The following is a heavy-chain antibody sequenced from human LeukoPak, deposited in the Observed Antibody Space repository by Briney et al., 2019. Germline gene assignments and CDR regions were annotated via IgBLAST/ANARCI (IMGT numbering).Heavy chain of an antibody. CDR1: GFTFSNAW. J-gene: IGHJ4*02. V-gene: IGHV3-15*01. CDR2: IKSKTDGGTT. CDR3: TTHIVVVPAAPTFDY. D-gene: IGHD2-2*01. Sequence: SGGSLRLSCAASGFTFSNAWMSWVRQAPGKGLEWVGRIKSKTDGGTTDYAAPVKGRFTISRDDSKNTLYLQMNSLKTEDTAVYYCTTHIVVVPAAPTFDYWGQGTLVTVSS.